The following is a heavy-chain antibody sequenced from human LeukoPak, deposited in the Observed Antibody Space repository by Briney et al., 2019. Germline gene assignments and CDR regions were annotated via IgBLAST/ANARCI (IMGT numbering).Heavy chain of an antibody. CDR3: ARDGSTVTNYYFDY. V-gene: IGHV3-21*01. D-gene: IGHD4-17*01. CDR1: GFTFSSYS. J-gene: IGHJ4*02. CDR2: ISSSSSYI. Sequence: PGGSLRLSCAASGFTFSSYSMNWVRQAPGKGLEWVSSISSSSSYIYYADSVKGRFTISRDNAKNSLYLQMNSLRAEDTAVYYCARDGSTVTNYYFDYWAREPWSPSPQ.